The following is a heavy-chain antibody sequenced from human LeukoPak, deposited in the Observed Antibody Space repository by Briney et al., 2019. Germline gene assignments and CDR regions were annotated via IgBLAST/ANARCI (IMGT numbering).Heavy chain of an antibody. Sequence: SETLSLTCTVSGGSISSYYWSWIRQPPGKGLEWIGYIYQSGSTNYNPSLKSPVTISVDTSKNHFSLKLRSVTAADSPVYYRASHSPSYYDSSGYYSRFDYWGQGTLVTVSS. J-gene: IGHJ4*02. CDR1: GGSISSYY. CDR2: IYQSGST. CDR3: ASHSPSYYDSSGYYSRFDY. D-gene: IGHD3-22*01. V-gene: IGHV4-59*08.